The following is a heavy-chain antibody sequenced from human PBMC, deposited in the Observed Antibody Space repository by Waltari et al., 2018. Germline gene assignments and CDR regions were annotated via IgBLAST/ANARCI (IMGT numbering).Heavy chain of an antibody. J-gene: IGHJ4*02. V-gene: IGHV4-38-2*02. CDR1: GYSITSGYY. Sequence: QVQLQESGPGLVKPSETLSLTCNVSGYSITSGYYWGWIRQPPGKGLGWIGNIFHSGTTFYNPSLKSRATISVDTSKNQFSLRLTSVTAADTAVYFCAKEGGSGTSDYWGQGALVIVSS. CDR3: AKEGGSGTSDY. CDR2: IFHSGTT. D-gene: IGHD3-16*01.